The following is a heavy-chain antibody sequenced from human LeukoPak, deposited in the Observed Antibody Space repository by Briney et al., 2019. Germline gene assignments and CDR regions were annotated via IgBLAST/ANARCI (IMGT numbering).Heavy chain of an antibody. J-gene: IGHJ5*02. CDR3: AKLPREYCSSTNCPNWFDT. D-gene: IGHD2-2*01. CDR2: LSASGGTT. V-gene: IGHV3-23*01. Sequence: GGSLGLSCAASGYSLSTYAMTWVRQAPGKGLEWVSALSASGGTTYYADSVKGRFTTSRDNLKNTLYLQMNSLRAEDTAVYYCAKLPREYCSSTNCPNWFDTWGQGTLVTVSS. CDR1: GYSLSTYA.